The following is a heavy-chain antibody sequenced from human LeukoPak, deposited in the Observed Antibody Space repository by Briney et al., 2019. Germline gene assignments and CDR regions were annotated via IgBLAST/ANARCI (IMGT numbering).Heavy chain of an antibody. D-gene: IGHD2-2*01. Sequence: PSETLSLTCTVSGYSISSGYYWGWIRQPPGKGLGWIGSMCHSGSTYYSPSLKSRVTISVDTSKNQFSLKLSFVTAADTAVYYCARDIRAYCSSASCYYYYYMDVWGKGTTVTVSS. CDR3: ARDIRAYCSSASCYYYYYMDV. J-gene: IGHJ6*03. V-gene: IGHV4-38-2*02. CDR2: MCHSGST. CDR1: GYSISSGYY.